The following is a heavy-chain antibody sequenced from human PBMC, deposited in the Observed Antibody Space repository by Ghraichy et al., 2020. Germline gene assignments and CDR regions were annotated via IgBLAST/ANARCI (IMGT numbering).Heavy chain of an antibody. V-gene: IGHV4-59*08. D-gene: IGHD3-16*01. CDR3: ATADYAGWFDP. Sequence: SETLSLTCTVSGGSISSYYWSWIRQPPGKGLEWIGYIYYSGSTNYNPSLKSRVTISVDTSKNQFSLKLSSVTAADTAVYYCATADYAGWFDPWGQGTLVTVSS. J-gene: IGHJ5*02. CDR1: GGSISSYY. CDR2: IYYSGST.